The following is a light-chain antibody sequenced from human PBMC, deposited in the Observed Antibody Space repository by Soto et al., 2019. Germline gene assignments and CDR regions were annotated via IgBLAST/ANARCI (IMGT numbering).Light chain of an antibody. J-gene: IGLJ2*01. CDR1: SSDIGGYNY. CDR3: SSYTTSSTVA. Sequence: QSALTQSASVSGSPGQSITISCTGTSSDIGGYNYVSWYQQHPDKAPKLMIFEVSNRPSGVSNRFSGSKSGNTASLTISGLLPEDEADYYCSSYTTSSTVAFGGWTKLTVL. V-gene: IGLV2-14*01. CDR2: EVS.